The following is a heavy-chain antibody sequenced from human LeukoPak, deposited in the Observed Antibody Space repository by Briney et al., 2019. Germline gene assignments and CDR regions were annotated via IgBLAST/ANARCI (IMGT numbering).Heavy chain of an antibody. CDR2: INPSGGST. Sequence: ASVKVSCKASGCTFTSYYIHWVRQAPGQGLEWMGIINPSGGSTSYPQKFQDRVTMTRHTYTSTVYMQPSSLKSDDTAIYYCARGVFGELEKLMFQHWGQGTLVTVSS. D-gene: IGHD3-10*02. V-gene: IGHV1-46*01. CDR3: ARGVFGELEKLMFQH. J-gene: IGHJ1*01. CDR1: GCTFTSYY.